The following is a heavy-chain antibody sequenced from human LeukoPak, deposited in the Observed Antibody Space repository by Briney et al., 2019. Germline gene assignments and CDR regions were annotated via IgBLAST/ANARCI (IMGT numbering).Heavy chain of an antibody. CDR3: ARDILRVGVTLYFDY. D-gene: IGHD1-26*01. V-gene: IGHV3-48*04. CDR2: IGISSGNT. J-gene: IGHJ4*02. CDR1: GFTFSHC. Sequence: GGSLRLSCAASGFTFSHCMNWVRQAPGKGLEWISYIGISSGNTKYADSVKGRFTISGDNAKNSLYLQMDSLRAEDTAVYYCARDILRVGVTLYFDYWGQGNLDTVSS.